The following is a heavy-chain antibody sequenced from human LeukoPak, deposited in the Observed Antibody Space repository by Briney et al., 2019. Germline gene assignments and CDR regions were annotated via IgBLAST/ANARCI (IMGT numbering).Heavy chain of an antibody. Sequence: PGGSLRLSCAASGFTFSAFILSWVRQAPGKGLEWVSAIGGAGTSTFYAGFVEGRFIISRDNSKNTLYLQINSLRVEDTALYYCAKGCDSSNCDASRLFDPWGQGTLVTVSS. V-gene: IGHV3-23*01. CDR2: IGGAGTST. CDR3: AKGCDSSNCDASRLFDP. J-gene: IGHJ5*02. D-gene: IGHD2-2*01. CDR1: GFTFSAFI.